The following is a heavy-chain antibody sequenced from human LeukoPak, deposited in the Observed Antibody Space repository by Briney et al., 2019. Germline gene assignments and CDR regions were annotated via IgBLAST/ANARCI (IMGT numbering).Heavy chain of an antibody. V-gene: IGHV1-69*13. CDR1: GGTFSSYA. D-gene: IGHD3-3*01. J-gene: IGHJ6*03. CDR2: IIPIFGTA. CDR3: ASKTYDFWSAKGPMDV. Sequence: SVKVSCKASGGTFSSYAISWVRQAPGQGLEWMGGIIPIFGTANYAQKFQGRVTITADESTSTAYMELSSLRSEDTAVYYCASKTYDFWSAKGPMDVWGKGTRSLSP.